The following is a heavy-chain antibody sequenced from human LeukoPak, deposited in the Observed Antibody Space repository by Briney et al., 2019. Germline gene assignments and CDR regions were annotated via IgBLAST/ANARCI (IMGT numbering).Heavy chain of an antibody. CDR2: ISPSGAST. J-gene: IGHJ3*02. V-gene: IGHV1-46*01. CDR1: GYTFTSYY. Sequence: GASVKVSCKASGYTFTSYYMHGVRQAPGQGLEWMGIISPSGASTTYAQNFQGRATMTRDMSTSTLYMELSSLKSEDTAVYCARGSSRSPRDAFDIWGQGTMVTVSS. CDR3: ARGSSRSPRDAFDI.